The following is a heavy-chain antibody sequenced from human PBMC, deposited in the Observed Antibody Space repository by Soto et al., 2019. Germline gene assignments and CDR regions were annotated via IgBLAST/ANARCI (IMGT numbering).Heavy chain of an antibody. V-gene: IGHV3-30*18. J-gene: IGHJ6*02. CDR3: AKDRDCSSTSCYSGHYYYGMDV. Sequence: QVQLVESGGGVVQPGRSLRLSCAASGFTFSSYGMHWVRQAPGKALEWVAVISYDGSNKYYADSVKGRFTISRDNSKNTLYLQMNSLRAEDTAVYYCAKDRDCSSTSCYSGHYYYGMDVWGQGTTVTVSS. CDR1: GFTFSSYG. D-gene: IGHD2-2*01. CDR2: ISYDGSNK.